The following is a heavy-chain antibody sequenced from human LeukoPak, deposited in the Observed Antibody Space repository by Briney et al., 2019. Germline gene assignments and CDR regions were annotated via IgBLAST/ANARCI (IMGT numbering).Heavy chain of an antibody. J-gene: IGHJ4*02. CDR2: INHSGST. D-gene: IGHD3-10*01. V-gene: IGHV4-34*01. Sequence: KPSETLSLTCAVYGGSFSGYYWSWIRQPPGKGLEWIGEINHSGSTNYNPSLKSRVTISVDTSKNQFSLKLSSVTAADTAAYYCARAAGLATMVRGPGDYWGQGTLVTVSS. CDR1: GGSFSGYY. CDR3: ARAAGLATMVRGPGDY.